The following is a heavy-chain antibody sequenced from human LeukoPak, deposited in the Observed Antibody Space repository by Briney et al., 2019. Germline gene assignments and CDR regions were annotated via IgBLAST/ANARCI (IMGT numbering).Heavy chain of an antibody. CDR2: ISAYNGDT. D-gene: IGHD5-18*01. CDR1: GCTFTSYG. J-gene: IGHJ4*02. CDR3: ARTRGYSYPLNFDY. Sequence: GASVKVSCKASGCTFTSYGISWVRQAPGQGLEWMGWISAYNGDTNYAQKLQGRVTMTTDTSTSTAYMELRSLRSDDTAVYYCARTRGYSYPLNFDYWGQGTLVTVSS. V-gene: IGHV1-18*01.